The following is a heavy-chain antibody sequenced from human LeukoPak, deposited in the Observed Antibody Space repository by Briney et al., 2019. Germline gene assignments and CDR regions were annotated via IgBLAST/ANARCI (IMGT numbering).Heavy chain of an antibody. CDR1: GGSISSGGYY. D-gene: IGHD6-13*01. J-gene: IGHJ4*02. CDR2: IYHSGST. CDR3: ARADIAAAGRFDY. V-gene: IGHV4-30-2*01. Sequence: KPSETLSLTCTVSGGSISSGGYYWSWIRQPPGKGLEWIGYIYHSGSTYYNPSLKSRVTISVDRSKNQFSLKLSSVTAADTAVYYCARADIAAAGRFDYWGQGTLVTVSS.